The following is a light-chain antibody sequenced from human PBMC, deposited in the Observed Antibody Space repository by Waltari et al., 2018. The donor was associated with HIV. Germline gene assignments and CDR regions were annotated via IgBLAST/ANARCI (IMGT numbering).Light chain of an antibody. V-gene: IGKV1-39*01. CDR2: AAS. CDR3: QQSYRTPVT. Sequence: DIQLTQSPSSLSASVGDRVTITCRASQSISSYLNWYQQKPGKAPKVLIYAASSVQSGVPSRFSGSGSGTDFTLTISSLQPEDCATYYGQQSYRTPVTFGGGTKVEIK. J-gene: IGKJ4*01. CDR1: QSISSY.